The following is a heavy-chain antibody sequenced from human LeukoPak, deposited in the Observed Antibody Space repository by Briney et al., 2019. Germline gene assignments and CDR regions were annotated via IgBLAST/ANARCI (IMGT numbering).Heavy chain of an antibody. Sequence: GASLRLSCAASGFTFSSYGMHWVRQAPGKGLEWVAVIWYDGSNKYYADSVKGRFTISRDNSKNTLYLKMNSLGAEDTDVYSRARAVTRPSYYYYGMDVWGQGTTVTVSS. CDR2: IWYDGSNK. V-gene: IGHV3-33*01. CDR1: GFTFSSYG. CDR3: ARAVTRPSYYYYGMDV. D-gene: IGHD4-23*01. J-gene: IGHJ6*02.